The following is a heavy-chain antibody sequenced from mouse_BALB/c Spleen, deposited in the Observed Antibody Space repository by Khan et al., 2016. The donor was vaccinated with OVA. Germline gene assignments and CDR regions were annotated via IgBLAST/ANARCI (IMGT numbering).Heavy chain of an antibody. CDR1: GYTFTTYC. Sequence: QVQLQQSGAELAKPGASVKMSCKASGYTFTTYCIHWVIQRHGQGLEWIGYIDPTSGCTNYNEKFKDKATLSADKSSSTAYMQLSNLTSEDSAVYYCTGDRIDYWGQGTTLTVSS. J-gene: IGHJ2*01. CDR2: IDPTSGCT. V-gene: IGHV1-7*01. CDR3: TGDRIDY.